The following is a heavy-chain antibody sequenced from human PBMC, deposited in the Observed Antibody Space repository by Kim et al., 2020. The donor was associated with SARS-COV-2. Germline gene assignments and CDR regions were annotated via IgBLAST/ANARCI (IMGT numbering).Heavy chain of an antibody. CDR1: GFTFSSYA. D-gene: IGHD1-26*01. CDR3: ASRRYTGTYYYFDY. CDR2: ISGSGGST. V-gene: IGHV3-23*01. Sequence: GGSLRLSCAASGFTFSSYAMSWVRQAPGKGLEWVSAISGSGGSTYYADSVKGRFTISRDNAKSTLYLQMNSLRAEDTAVYYCASRRYTGTYYYFDYWGQGTLVTVSA. J-gene: IGHJ4*02.